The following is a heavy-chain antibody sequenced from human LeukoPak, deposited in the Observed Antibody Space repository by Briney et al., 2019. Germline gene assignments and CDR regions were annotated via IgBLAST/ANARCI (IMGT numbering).Heavy chain of an antibody. D-gene: IGHD1-26*01. CDR3: ARASLPLGYYYYYMDV. J-gene: IGHJ6*03. CDR1: GFTFSDYY. V-gene: IGHV3-11*01. Sequence: GGSLRLSCAASGFTFSDYYMSWIRQAPGKGLEWVSYIRSSGSTIYYADSVKGRFTISRDNAKNSLYLQMNSLRAEDTAVYYCARASLPLGYYYYYMDVWGKGTTVTVSS. CDR2: IRSSGSTI.